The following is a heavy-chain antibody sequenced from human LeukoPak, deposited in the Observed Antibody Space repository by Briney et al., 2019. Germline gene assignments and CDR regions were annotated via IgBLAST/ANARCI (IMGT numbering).Heavy chain of an antibody. CDR3: ANRIAAAGKYYFDY. D-gene: IGHD6-13*01. Sequence: GGSLRLFCAASGFTLSSYSMNWVRQAPGKGLEWVSYISSSSSTIYYADSVKGRFTISRDNAKNSLYLQMNSLRVEDTAVYYCANRIAAAGKYYFDYWGQGTLVTVSS. CDR1: GFTLSSYS. J-gene: IGHJ4*02. CDR2: ISSSSSTI. V-gene: IGHV3-48*01.